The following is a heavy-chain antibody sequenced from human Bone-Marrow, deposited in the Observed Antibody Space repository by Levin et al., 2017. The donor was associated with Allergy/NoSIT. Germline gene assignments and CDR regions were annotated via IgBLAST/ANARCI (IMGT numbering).Heavy chain of an antibody. D-gene: IGHD1-1*01. CDR1: GGTFSSDA. J-gene: IGHJ6*02. CDR2: IIPILNTA. V-gene: IGHV1-69*06. CDR3: ARGRAGGTTTKYYYYYCGMDV. Sequence: KISCKASGGTFSSDAITWVRQAPGQGLEWVGGIIPILNTANYAQKFQGRVTIAANRSTNTAYMELSSLRSEDTAVYYCARGRAGGTTTKYYYYYCGMDVWGHGTSVTVSS.